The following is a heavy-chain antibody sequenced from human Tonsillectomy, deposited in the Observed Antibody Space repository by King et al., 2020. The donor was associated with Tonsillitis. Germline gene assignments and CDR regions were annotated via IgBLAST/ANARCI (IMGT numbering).Heavy chain of an antibody. CDR1: GGSISSGDYY. Sequence: QVQLQESGPGLVKPSQTLSLTCNVSGGSISSGDYYWSWIRQPPGKGLEWIGYIYYSGTTYYNPSLKSRVNISVDTSKNQFSLKLSSVTAADTAVYFCARAFGDSSGYYYVYYYYGLDVWGQGTTVTVSS. J-gene: IGHJ6*02. D-gene: IGHD3-22*01. CDR2: IYYSGTT. V-gene: IGHV4-30-4*01. CDR3: ARAFGDSSGYYYVYYYYGLDV.